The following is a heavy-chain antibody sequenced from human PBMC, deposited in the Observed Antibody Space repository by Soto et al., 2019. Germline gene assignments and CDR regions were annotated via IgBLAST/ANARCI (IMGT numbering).Heavy chain of an antibody. J-gene: IGHJ4*02. Sequence: TSETLSLTCTVSGGSISSGGYYWSWIRQHPGKGLEWIGYIYYSGSTYYNPSLKSRVTISVDTSKNQFSLKLSSVTAADTAVYYCARVRGYSGYAQNYFDYWGQGTLVTVSS. V-gene: IGHV4-31*03. CDR3: ARVRGYSGYAQNYFDY. CDR2: IYYSGST. CDR1: GGSISSGGYY. D-gene: IGHD5-12*01.